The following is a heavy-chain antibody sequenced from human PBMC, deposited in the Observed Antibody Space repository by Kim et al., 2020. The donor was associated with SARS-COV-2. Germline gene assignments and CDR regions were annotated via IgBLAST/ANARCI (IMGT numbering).Heavy chain of an antibody. CDR3: VRGGWYRFED. CDR2: VSPDGTFI. Sequence: GGSLRLSCAASGFTFSTSRMDWVRQAPGKGLMWVSRVSPDGTFILDADSVKGRFSISRDNARNTLSLQMNSLRVEDTGIYYCVRGGWYRFEDWGQGVMVTVSS. D-gene: IGHD6-19*01. CDR1: GFTFSTSR. V-gene: IGHV3-74*01. J-gene: IGHJ4*02.